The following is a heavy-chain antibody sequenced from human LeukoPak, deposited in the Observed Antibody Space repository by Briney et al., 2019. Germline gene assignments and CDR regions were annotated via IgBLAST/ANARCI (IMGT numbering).Heavy chain of an antibody. D-gene: IGHD3-22*01. Sequence: GGSLRLSCAASGFTFSSYSMNWVRQAPGKGLEWVSSISSSSSYIYYADSVKGRFTISRDNAKNSLYLQMNSLRSEDTAVYYCAAVSVYDSSGYYYSDWYFDLWGRGTLVTVSS. CDR1: GFTFSSYS. J-gene: IGHJ2*01. CDR2: ISSSSSYI. CDR3: AAVSVYDSSGYYYSDWYFDL. V-gene: IGHV3-21*04.